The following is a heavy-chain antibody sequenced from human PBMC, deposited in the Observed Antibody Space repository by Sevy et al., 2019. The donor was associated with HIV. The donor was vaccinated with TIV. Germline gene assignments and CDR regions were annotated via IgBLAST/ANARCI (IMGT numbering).Heavy chain of an antibody. CDR1: GYDFSTYW. Sequence: GESLKISCKGSGYDFSTYWIDWVRQMPGKGLELMGIIFPGDSDTRYSPSFQGQVTISADDSIRTSYVQWRSLKASDTAIYYCARRGILLRGGDYFYYGLDVWGQGTTVTVSS. J-gene: IGHJ6*02. CDR2: IFPGDSDT. CDR3: ARRGILLRGGDYFYYGLDV. V-gene: IGHV5-51*01. D-gene: IGHD2-21*01.